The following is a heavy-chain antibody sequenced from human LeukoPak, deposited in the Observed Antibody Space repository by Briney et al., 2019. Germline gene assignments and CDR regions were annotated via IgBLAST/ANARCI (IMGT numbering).Heavy chain of an antibody. CDR2: IRYDGSNK. J-gene: IGHJ4*02. CDR1: GFTSSTYG. Sequence: GRSLRLSCGASGFTSSTYGMHWVRQAPGKGLEWVAFIRYDGSNKYYADSVKGRFTISRDNSKNTLYLQMNSLRAEDTAVYFCAKDKDPWKSTSISDFDYWGQGTLVTVSS. CDR3: AKDKDPWKSTSISDFDY. D-gene: IGHD1-1*01. V-gene: IGHV3-30*02.